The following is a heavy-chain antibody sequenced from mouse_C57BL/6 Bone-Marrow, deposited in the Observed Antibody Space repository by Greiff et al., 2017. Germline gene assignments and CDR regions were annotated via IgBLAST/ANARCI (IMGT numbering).Heavy chain of an antibody. CDR3: GRNFYTGYDSGFAY. CDR1: GFSLTSYG. J-gene: IGHJ3*01. Sequence: VQLVESGPGLVQPSQSLSITCTVSGFSLTSYGVHWVRQSPGQGLEWLGVIWSGGSTDYNADFIYRLRLSKDNSKSQVFFKMTSLQADDTSIYYCGRNFYTGYDSGFAYWGQGTLVTVSA. V-gene: IGHV2-2*01. D-gene: IGHD2-2*01. CDR2: IWSGGST.